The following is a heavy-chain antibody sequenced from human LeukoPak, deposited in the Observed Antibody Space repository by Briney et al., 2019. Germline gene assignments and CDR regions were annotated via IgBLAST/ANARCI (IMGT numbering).Heavy chain of an antibody. V-gene: IGHV3-23*01. CDR1: GFTFSSYA. J-gene: IGHJ4*02. CDR3: AKGLRYFDWLPLDY. D-gene: IGHD3-9*01. Sequence: PGGSLRLSCAASGFTFSSYAMSWVRQAPGKGLEWVSAISGSGGSTYYADSVKGRFTISRDNSKNTLYLQMNSLRAEDTAVYYCAKGLRYFDWLPLDYWGQGTLVTVSS. CDR2: ISGSGGST.